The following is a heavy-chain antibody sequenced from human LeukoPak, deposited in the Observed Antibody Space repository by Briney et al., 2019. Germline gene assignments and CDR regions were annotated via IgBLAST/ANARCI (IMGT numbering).Heavy chain of an antibody. Sequence: GGSLRLSCAASGFTSSSYGMHWVRQAPGKGLECVAFIRYDGSNKYYADSVKGRFTISRDNSKNTLYLQMNSLRAEDTAVYYCANRGCITMVRGCLFAFDIWGQGTMVTVSS. CDR3: ANRGCITMVRGCLFAFDI. V-gene: IGHV3-30*02. J-gene: IGHJ3*02. CDR1: GFTSSSYG. D-gene: IGHD3-10*01. CDR2: IRYDGSNK.